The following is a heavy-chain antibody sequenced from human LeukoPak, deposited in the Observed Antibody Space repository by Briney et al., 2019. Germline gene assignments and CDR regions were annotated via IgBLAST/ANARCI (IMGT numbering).Heavy chain of an antibody. CDR3: ARAKAGATLGY. J-gene: IGHJ4*02. D-gene: IGHD1-26*01. CDR1: GYTFTGYY. V-gene: IGHV1-2*04. Sequence: ASVKVSCKAPGYTFTGYYMHWVRQAPGQGLEWMGWINPNSGGTNYAQKFQGWVTMTRDTSISTAYMELSRLRSDDTAVYYCARAKAGATLGYWGQGTLVTVSS. CDR2: INPNSGGT.